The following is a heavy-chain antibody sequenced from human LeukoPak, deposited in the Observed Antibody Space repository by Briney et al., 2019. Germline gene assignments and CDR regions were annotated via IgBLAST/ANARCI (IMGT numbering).Heavy chain of an antibody. V-gene: IGHV3-48*04. CDR2: ISSSGSTI. CDR1: GFTFSSYA. J-gene: IGHJ4*02. D-gene: IGHD2-2*01. Sequence: GGSLRLSCAASGFTFSSYAMSWVRQAPGKGLEWVSYISSSGSTIYYADSVKGRFTISRDNAKNSLYLQMNSLRAEDTAVYYCARDFCSSTSCYRYYFDYWGQGTLVTVSS. CDR3: ARDFCSSTSCYRYYFDY.